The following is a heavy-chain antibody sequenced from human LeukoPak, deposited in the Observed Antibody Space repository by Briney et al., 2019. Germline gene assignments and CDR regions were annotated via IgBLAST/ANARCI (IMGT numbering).Heavy chain of an antibody. CDR1: GGTFSSYA. V-gene: IGHV1-69*13. Sequence: SVKVSCKASGGTFSSYAISWVRQAPGQGLEWMGGIIPIFGTANYAQKSQGRVTITADESTSTAYMELSSLRSEDTAVYYCARDSVVWFGEGHNWFDPWGQGTLVTVSS. D-gene: IGHD3-10*01. J-gene: IGHJ5*02. CDR3: ARDSVVWFGEGHNWFDP. CDR2: IIPIFGTA.